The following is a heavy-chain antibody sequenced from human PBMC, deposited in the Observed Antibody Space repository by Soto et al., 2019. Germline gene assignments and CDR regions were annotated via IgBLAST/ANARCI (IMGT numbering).Heavy chain of an antibody. D-gene: IGHD6-19*01. CDR3: ARDPAPSGWYDY. Sequence: GGSLRLSCAASGFTLSNYWMHWVRQVPGKRLVWVSRINSDGSSTSYADSVRGRFTISRDSTKNTLYLQMNSLRAEDTAVYYCARDPAPSGWYDYWGQGTLVTVSS. CDR2: INSDGSST. CDR1: GFTLSNYW. J-gene: IGHJ4*02. V-gene: IGHV3-74*01.